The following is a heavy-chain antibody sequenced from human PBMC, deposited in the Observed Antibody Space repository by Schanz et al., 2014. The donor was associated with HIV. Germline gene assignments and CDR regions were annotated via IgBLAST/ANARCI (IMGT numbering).Heavy chain of an antibody. CDR2: IWYDGSNK. CDR3: TRESYNLVPGGDL. D-gene: IGHD1-1*01. Sequence: QVRLVQSGGGVVQPGRSLRLSCAASGFTFSSNGMHWVRQAPGKGLEWVAVIWYDGSNKYYADSVKGRFAIFRDNDRNSLSLQMNSLRVEDTAVYFCTRESYNLVPGGDLWGQGTLVTVSS. J-gene: IGHJ5*02. CDR1: GFTFSSNG. V-gene: IGHV3-33*01.